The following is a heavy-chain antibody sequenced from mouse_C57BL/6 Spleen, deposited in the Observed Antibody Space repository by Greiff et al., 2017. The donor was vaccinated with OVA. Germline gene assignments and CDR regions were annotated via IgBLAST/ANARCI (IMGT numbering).Heavy chain of an antibody. CDR1: GYTFTSYW. J-gene: IGHJ1*03. D-gene: IGHD2-5*01. V-gene: IGHV1-64*01. Sequence: QVQLQQSGAELVKPGASVKLSCKASGYTFTSYWMHWVKQRPGQGLEWIGMIHPNSGSTNYNEKFKSKATLTVDKSSSTAYMQLSSLTSEDSAVYYCARGGSNYWYFDVWGTGTTVTVSS. CDR2: IHPNSGST. CDR3: ARGGSNYWYFDV.